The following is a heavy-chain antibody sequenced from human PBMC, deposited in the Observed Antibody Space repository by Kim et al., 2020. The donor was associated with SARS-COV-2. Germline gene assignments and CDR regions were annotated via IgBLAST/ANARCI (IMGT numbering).Heavy chain of an antibody. V-gene: IGHV4-39*01. CDR2: IYYSGST. CDR3: ASLTIAVAGTYYYYGMDV. D-gene: IGHD6-19*01. CDR1: GGSISSSSYY. Sequence: SETLSLTCTVSGGSISSSSYYWGWIRQPPGKGLEWIGSIYYSGSTYYNPSLKSRVTISVDTSKNQFSLKLSSVTAADTAVYYCASLTIAVAGTYYYYGMDVWGQGTTVTVSS. J-gene: IGHJ6*02.